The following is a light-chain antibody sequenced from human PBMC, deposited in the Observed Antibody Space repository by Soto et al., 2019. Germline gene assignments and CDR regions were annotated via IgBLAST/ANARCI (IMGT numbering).Light chain of an antibody. CDR2: DAS. CDR1: QSISIW. V-gene: IGKV1-5*01. CDR3: KQYNTYSRT. Sequence: DIQMTQSPSTLSASVGDRVTITCRASQSISIWLAWFQQKPGKAPKVLIYDASSLESGVPSRFSGSGSGTEFTLTINSLQPDDFATYYCKQYNTYSRTFGQGTKVEIK. J-gene: IGKJ1*01.